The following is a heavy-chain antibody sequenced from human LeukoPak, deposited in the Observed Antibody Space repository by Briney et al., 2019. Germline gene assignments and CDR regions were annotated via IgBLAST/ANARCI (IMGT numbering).Heavy chain of an antibody. CDR1: GFTFSSYA. V-gene: IGHV3-23*01. CDR2: ISYSGGST. CDR3: AKGSVAAAVKNSFDY. J-gene: IGHJ4*02. Sequence: SGGSLRLSCAASGFTFSSYAMSWVRQAPGKGLEWVSGISYSGGSTYYADSVKGRFTISRDSSKNTLYLQMSSPRAEDTAVYYCAKGSVAAAVKNSFDYWGQGTLVTVSS. D-gene: IGHD6-13*01.